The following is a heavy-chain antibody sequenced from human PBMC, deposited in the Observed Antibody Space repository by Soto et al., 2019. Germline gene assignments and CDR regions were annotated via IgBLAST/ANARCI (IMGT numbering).Heavy chain of an antibody. CDR2: ISGSGGST. Sequence: GGSLRLSCAASGFTFSSYAMGWVRQAPGKGLEWVSAISGSGGSTYYADSVKGRFTISRDNSKNTLYLQMNSLRAEDTAVYYCAKGLVRDVSGMDVWGQGTTVTVSS. V-gene: IGHV3-23*01. CDR1: GFTFSSYA. J-gene: IGHJ6*02. CDR3: AKGLVRDVSGMDV. D-gene: IGHD3-10*01.